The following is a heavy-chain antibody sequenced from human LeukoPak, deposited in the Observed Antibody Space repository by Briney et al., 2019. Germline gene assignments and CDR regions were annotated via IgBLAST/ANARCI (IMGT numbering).Heavy chain of an antibody. CDR1: GYTFTSYA. Sequence: ASVKVSCKASGYTFTSYAMHWVRQAPGQRLEWMGWINAGNGNTKYSQKFQGRVTITRDTSASTAYMELSSLRSEDTAVYYCATVGITGTGRGMGYWGQGTLVTVSS. D-gene: IGHD1-7*01. CDR3: ATVGITGTGRGMGY. CDR2: INAGNGNT. J-gene: IGHJ4*02. V-gene: IGHV1-3*01.